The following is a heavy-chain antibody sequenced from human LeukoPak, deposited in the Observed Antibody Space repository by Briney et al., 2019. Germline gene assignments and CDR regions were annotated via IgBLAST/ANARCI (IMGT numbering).Heavy chain of an antibody. D-gene: IGHD4-23*01. Sequence: GGSLRLSCAASGFTFSSYSMNWVRQAPGKGLEWVSSISSSSSYIYYADSVKGRFTISRDNAKNSLYLQMNSLRAEDTAVYYCARGTLTTVVTPGYWGQGTLVTVSS. CDR3: ARGTLTTVVTPGY. V-gene: IGHV3-21*01. CDR1: GFTFSSYS. J-gene: IGHJ4*02. CDR2: ISSSSSYI.